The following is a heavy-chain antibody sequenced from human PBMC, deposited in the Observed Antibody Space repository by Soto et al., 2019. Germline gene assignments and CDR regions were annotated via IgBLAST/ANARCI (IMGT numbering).Heavy chain of an antibody. Sequence: GGSLRLSCGASGFTFSSYWMHWVRQAPGKGLVWVSRVNTDESRTSYADSVKGRFTISRDNAKDTLYLQMNSLRAEDTAVYYCARVLNGQWYFDYWGQGTQVTVSS. D-gene: IGHD6-19*01. CDR2: VNTDESRT. J-gene: IGHJ4*02. V-gene: IGHV3-74*01. CDR3: ARVLNGQWYFDY. CDR1: GFTFSSYW.